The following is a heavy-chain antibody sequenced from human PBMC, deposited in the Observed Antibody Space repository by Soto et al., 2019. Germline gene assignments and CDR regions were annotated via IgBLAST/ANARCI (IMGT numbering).Heavy chain of an antibody. V-gene: IGHV4-34*01. CDR1: GGSFSGYY. D-gene: IGHD3-9*01. J-gene: IGHJ5*02. CDR3: ARGVLRYFDWSRGDWFDP. Sequence: SETLSLTCAVYGGSFSGYYWSWIRQPPGKGLEWIGEINHSGSTNYNPSLKSRVTISVDTSKNHFSLKLSSVTAADTAVYYCARGVLRYFDWSRGDWFDPWGQGTLVTVS. CDR2: INHSGST.